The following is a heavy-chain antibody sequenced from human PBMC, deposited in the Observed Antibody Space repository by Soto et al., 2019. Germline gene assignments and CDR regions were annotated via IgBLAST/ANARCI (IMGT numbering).Heavy chain of an antibody. Sequence: GASVKVSCKASGGTFSSYAISWVRQAPGQGLEWMGGIIPIFGTANYAQKFQGRVTITADESTSTAYMELSSLRSEDTAVYCCARTTYMYSSSSGFDYWGQGTLVTVSS. CDR3: ARTTYMYSSSSGFDY. CDR2: IIPIFGTA. J-gene: IGHJ4*02. D-gene: IGHD6-13*01. V-gene: IGHV1-69*13. CDR1: GGTFSSYA.